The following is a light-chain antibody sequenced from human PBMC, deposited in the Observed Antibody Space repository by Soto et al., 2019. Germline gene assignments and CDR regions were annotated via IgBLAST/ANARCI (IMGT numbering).Light chain of an antibody. V-gene: IGLV2-14*01. CDR1: SSDIGAYKY. Sequence: QSVLTQHASVSGSPGQSVTISFTGTSSDIGAYKYVSWYQHHPGKSPRLLIYEVSNRPSGVSKRFSASKSGNTTSLTISGLQDEYEADYCCCSSRSSSTLVFGGGTKLTVL. CDR3: CSSRSSSTLV. CDR2: EVS. J-gene: IGLJ2*01.